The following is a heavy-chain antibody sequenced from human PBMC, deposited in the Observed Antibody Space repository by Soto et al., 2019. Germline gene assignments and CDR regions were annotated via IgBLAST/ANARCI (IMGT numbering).Heavy chain of an antibody. J-gene: IGHJ6*02. CDR1: GFTFDDYG. V-gene: IGHV3-9*01. D-gene: IGHD2-2*01. CDR3: DKETAVVPRAAHYYYYGMDV. Sequence: GGSLRLSCAASGFTFDDYGMNWVRQAPGKGLEWVSSISWDSSSIDYADSVKGRFTISRDNAKNSLYLQMNRLRAEDTDLYFCDKETAVVPRAAHYYYYGMDVWGQGTTVTVSS. CDR2: ISWDSSSI.